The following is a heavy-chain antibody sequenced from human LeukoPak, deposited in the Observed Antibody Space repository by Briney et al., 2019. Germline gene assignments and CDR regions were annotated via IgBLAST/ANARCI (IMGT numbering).Heavy chain of an antibody. CDR3: ARARVYSSGWYED. CDR1: GFTSSGSA. Sequence: GGSLRLSCAASGFTSSGSAVHWVRQASGKGLEWVGRMRTKANNYATAHAASVKGRFTISRDDSKNTAYLQMNSLKTEDTAVYYCARARVYSSGWYEDWGQGTLVTVSS. V-gene: IGHV3-73*01. CDR2: MRTKANNYAT. J-gene: IGHJ4*02. D-gene: IGHD6-19*01.